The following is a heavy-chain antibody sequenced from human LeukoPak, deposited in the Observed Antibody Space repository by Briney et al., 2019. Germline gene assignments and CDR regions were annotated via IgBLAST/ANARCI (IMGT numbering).Heavy chain of an antibody. V-gene: IGHV4-31*03. J-gene: IGHJ6*02. CDR1: GGSISSGGYY. Sequence: PSETLSLTCTVSGGSISSGGYYWSWIRQHPGKGLEWIGYIYYSGSTYYNPSLKSRVTISVDTSKNQFSLKLSSVTAADTAVYYCAREHIPAANYYYGMDVWGQGTTVTVSS. CDR2: IYYSGST. D-gene: IGHD2-2*01. CDR3: AREHIPAANYYYGMDV.